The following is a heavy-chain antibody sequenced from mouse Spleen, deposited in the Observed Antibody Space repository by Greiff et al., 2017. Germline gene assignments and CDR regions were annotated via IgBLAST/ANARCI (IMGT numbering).Heavy chain of an antibody. CDR3: ARQNYGSYFDV. CDR2: INSNGGST. V-gene: IGHV5-6-2*01. Sequence: EVKLQESGGGLVKLGGSLKLSCAASGFTFSSYYMSWVRQTPEKRLELVAAINSNGGSTYYPDTVKGRFTISRDNAKNTLYLQMSSLKSEDTALYYCARQNYGSYFDVWGAGTTVTVSS. D-gene: IGHD1-1*01. CDR1: GFTFSSYY. J-gene: IGHJ1*01.